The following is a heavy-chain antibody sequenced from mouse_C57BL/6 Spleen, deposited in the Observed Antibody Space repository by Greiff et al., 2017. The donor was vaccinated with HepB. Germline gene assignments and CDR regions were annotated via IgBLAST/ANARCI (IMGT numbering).Heavy chain of an antibody. Sequence: VKLMESGAELARPGASVKLSCKASGYTFTSYGISWVKQRTGQGLEWIGEIYPRSGNTYYNEKFKGKATLTADKSSSTAYMELRSLTSEDSAVYFCAREGGSSGFVWGTGTTVTVSS. V-gene: IGHV1-81*01. CDR1: GYTFTSYG. CDR3: AREGGSSGFV. D-gene: IGHD3-2*02. CDR2: IYPRSGNT. J-gene: IGHJ1*03.